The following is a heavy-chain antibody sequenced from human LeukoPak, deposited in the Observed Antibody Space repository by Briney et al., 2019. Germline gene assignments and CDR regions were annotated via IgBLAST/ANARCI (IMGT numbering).Heavy chain of an antibody. CDR3: ARATLDEYGDDFDY. CDR1: GFTFSSYS. Sequence: QPGGSLRLSCAASGFTFSSYSMNWVRQAPGKGLEWVSSISSSSSYIYYADSVKGRCTISRDNAKNSLYLQMNSLRAEDTAVYYCARATLDEYGDDFDYWGQGTLVTVSS. J-gene: IGHJ5*01. CDR2: ISSSSSYI. V-gene: IGHV3-21*01. D-gene: IGHD4-17*01.